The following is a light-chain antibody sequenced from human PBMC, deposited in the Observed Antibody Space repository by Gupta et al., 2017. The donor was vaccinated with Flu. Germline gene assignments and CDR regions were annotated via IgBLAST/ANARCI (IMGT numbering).Light chain of an antibody. CDR2: SNT. J-gene: IGLJ3*02. V-gene: IGLV1-44*01. CDR1: SSNVGRNT. Sequence: TISCVGSSSNVGRNTVNWYQHLPGTAPKLLIYSNTQRPSEVPDRFSGSKSGTSASLAISGLQSEDEADYYCAAWDDSLIGLWVFGGGTKLTVL. CDR3: AAWDDSLIGLWV.